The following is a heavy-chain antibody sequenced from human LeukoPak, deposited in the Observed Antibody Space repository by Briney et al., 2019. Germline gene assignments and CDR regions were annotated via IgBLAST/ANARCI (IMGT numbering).Heavy chain of an antibody. CDR2: ISSSSSYI. D-gene: IGHD1-26*01. CDR3: ARFPWELPDY. V-gene: IGHV3-21*01. CDR1: GFTFSSYS. Sequence: GGSLRLPCAASGFTFSSYSMNWVRQAPGKGLEWVSSISSSSSYIYYADSVKGRFTISRDNAKNSLYLQMNSLRAEDTAVYYCARFPWELPDYWGQGTLVTVSS. J-gene: IGHJ4*02.